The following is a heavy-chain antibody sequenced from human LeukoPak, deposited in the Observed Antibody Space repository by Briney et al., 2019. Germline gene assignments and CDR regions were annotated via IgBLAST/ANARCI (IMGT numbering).Heavy chain of an antibody. D-gene: IGHD6-19*01. J-gene: IGHJ5*02. CDR3: AKGRQWLVLSNWFDP. CDR2: ISGSGGST. CDR1: GFTFSSYA. V-gene: IGHV3-23*01. Sequence: GGSLRLSCAASGFTFSSYAMSWVRQAPGKGLEWVSAISGSGGSTYYADSVKGRFTISRDNSKNTLYLQMNSLRAEDTAVYYCAKGRQWLVLSNWFDPWGQGTLATVSS.